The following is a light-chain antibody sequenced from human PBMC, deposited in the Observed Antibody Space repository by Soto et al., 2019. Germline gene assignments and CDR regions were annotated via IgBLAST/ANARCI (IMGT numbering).Light chain of an antibody. CDR1: QGISNY. J-gene: IGKJ1*01. Sequence: DIQMTQSPSSLSASVGDRVTITCRASQGISNYLAWYQQKPGKVPKLLIYAASSLKSGVPSRFSGSGSGTDFTLTISSLQPEDVATYYCHKYNSAPHTFGQGTKVEIK. V-gene: IGKV1-27*01. CDR3: HKYNSAPHT. CDR2: AAS.